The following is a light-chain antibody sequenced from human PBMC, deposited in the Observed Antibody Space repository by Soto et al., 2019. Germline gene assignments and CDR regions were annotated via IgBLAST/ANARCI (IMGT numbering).Light chain of an antibody. CDR2: DAS. Sequence: EIVLTQSPGTLSLSPGERATLSCRASQTVRNNYLAWYQQKPGQAPRLLIYDASSRATGIPDRFSGGGSGTDLTLTISRLEPEDFAVYYCQQFSSYPLTFGGGTKV. J-gene: IGKJ4*01. CDR3: QQFSSYPLT. V-gene: IGKV3-20*01. CDR1: QTVRNNY.